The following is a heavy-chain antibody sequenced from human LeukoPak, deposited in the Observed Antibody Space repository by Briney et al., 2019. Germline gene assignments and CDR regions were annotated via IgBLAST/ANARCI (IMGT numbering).Heavy chain of an antibody. CDR2: ISSSGSTI. CDR3: ERVTGYSYGSLDY. CDR1: GFTFSSYE. Sequence: GGTLRLSCAASGFTFSSYEMNWVRQAPGKGLEWVSYISSSGSTIYYADSVKGRFTISRDNAKNSLYLQMNSLRAEDTVVYYCERVTGYSYGSLDYWGQGTLVTVSS. D-gene: IGHD5-18*01. J-gene: IGHJ4*02. V-gene: IGHV3-48*03.